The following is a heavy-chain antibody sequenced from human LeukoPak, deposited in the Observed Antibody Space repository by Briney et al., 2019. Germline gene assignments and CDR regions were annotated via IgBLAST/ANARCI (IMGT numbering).Heavy chain of an antibody. CDR2: IKQDGGEK. Sequence: TGGSLRLSCAASGFTFSSYWMSWVRQAPGKGLEWVATIKQDGGEKYYVDSVKGRSTISRDNAKNSLYLQMNSLRAEDTAVYYCARDKESSGWYETKYWGQGTLVTVSS. D-gene: IGHD6-19*01. V-gene: IGHV3-7*01. J-gene: IGHJ4*02. CDR3: ARDKESSGWYETKY. CDR1: GFTFSSYW.